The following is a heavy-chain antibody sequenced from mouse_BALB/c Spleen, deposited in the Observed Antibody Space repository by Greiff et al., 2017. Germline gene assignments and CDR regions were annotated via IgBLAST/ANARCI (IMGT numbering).Heavy chain of an antibody. V-gene: IGHV2-2*02. D-gene: IGHD1-1*01. CDR1: GFSLTGYG. J-gene: IGHJ3*01. CDR3: ARDYYGSSYVGFAY. Sequence: QVQLKQSGPGLVQPSQSLSITCTVSGFSLTGYGVHWVRQSPGKGLEWLGVIWSGGSTDYNAAFISRLSISKDNSKSQVFFKMNSLQANDTAIYYCARDYYGSSYVGFAYWGQGTLVTVSA. CDR2: IWSGGST.